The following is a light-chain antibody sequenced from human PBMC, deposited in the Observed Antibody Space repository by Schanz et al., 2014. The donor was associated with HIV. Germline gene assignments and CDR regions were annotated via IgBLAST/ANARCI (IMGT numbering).Light chain of an antibody. CDR1: SSNIGAGYD. V-gene: IGLV1-40*01. Sequence: SVLTQPPSLSGAPGQRVSLSCNGTSSNIGAGYDVHWYQQFPGTAPKLLIFDDNSRPSGVPGRFSGSKSDTSASLAITGLQADDEADYYCQSFDRGTRGLIFGGGTKLTVL. CDR2: DDN. CDR3: QSFDRGTRGLI. J-gene: IGLJ2*01.